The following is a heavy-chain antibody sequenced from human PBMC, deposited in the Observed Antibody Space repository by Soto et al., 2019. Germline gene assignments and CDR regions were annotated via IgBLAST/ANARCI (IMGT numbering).Heavy chain of an antibody. CDR1: GYSFTSYW. Sequence: GESLKISCKGSGYSFTSYWISWVRQMPGKGLEWMGRIDPSDSYTNYSPSFQGHVTIAADKSISTAYLQWSSLKASDTAMYYCARQDYDFWSGSTHYYYGMDVWGQGTTVTVSS. V-gene: IGHV5-10-1*01. CDR2: IDPSDSYT. CDR3: ARQDYDFWSGSTHYYYGMDV. D-gene: IGHD3-3*01. J-gene: IGHJ6*02.